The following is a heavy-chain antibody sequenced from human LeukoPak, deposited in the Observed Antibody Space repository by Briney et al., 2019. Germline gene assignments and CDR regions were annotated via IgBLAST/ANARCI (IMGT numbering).Heavy chain of an antibody. CDR1: GFTFSSYA. Sequence: PGRSLRLSCAASGFTFSSYAMHWVRQAPGKGLEWVAVISYDGSNKYYADSVKGRFTISRDNSKNTLYLQMNSLKTEDTAVYYCTTWVPYSNYRGVDYWGQGTLVTVSS. D-gene: IGHD4-11*01. CDR3: TTWVPYSNYRGVDY. J-gene: IGHJ4*02. CDR2: ISYDGSNK. V-gene: IGHV3-30*03.